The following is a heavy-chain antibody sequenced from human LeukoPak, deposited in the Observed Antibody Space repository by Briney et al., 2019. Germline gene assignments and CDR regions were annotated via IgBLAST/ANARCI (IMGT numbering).Heavy chain of an antibody. D-gene: IGHD6-13*01. Sequence: PGGSLRLSCAASGFTFSSYAMHWVRQAPGKGLEWVAVISYDGSNKYYADSVKGRFTISRDNSKNTLYLQMNSLRAEDTAVYHCARVDSIAAPPWYYMDVWGKGTTVTVSS. V-gene: IGHV3-30*04. CDR2: ISYDGSNK. J-gene: IGHJ6*03. CDR3: ARVDSIAAPPWYYMDV. CDR1: GFTFSSYA.